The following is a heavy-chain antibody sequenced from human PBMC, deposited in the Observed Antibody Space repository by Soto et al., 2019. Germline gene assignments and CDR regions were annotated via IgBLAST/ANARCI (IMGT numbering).Heavy chain of an antibody. CDR1: GYIFTNYW. V-gene: IGHV5-51*01. J-gene: IGHJ4*02. D-gene: IGHD3-3*01. CDR3: ARRYDNTDYWTY. CDR2: IYPGDSDT. Sequence: PVESLKISCKGSGYIFTNYWICCFLQMPVKVLEWMGIIYPGDSDTRYSPSFQDQVTISADKSISTAYLQWSSLKASDTAMYFCARRYDNTDYWTYWGQGTLVTVSS.